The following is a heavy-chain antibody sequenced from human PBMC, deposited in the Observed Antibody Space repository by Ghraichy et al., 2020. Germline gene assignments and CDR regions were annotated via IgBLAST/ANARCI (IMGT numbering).Heavy chain of an antibody. D-gene: IGHD3-22*01. Sequence: ASVKVSCKASGYTFTSYYMHWVRQAPGQGLEWMGIINPSGGSTSYAQKFQGRVTMTRDTSTSTVYMELSSLRSEDTAVYYCATRAPHGIVSSGYYSPYYYYGMDVWGQGTTVTVSS. CDR2: INPSGGST. V-gene: IGHV1-46*01. CDR1: GYTFTSYY. CDR3: ATRAPHGIVSSGYYSPYYYYGMDV. J-gene: IGHJ6*02.